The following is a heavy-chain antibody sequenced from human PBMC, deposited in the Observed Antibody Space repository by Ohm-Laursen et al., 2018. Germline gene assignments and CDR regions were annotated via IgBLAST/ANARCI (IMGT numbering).Heavy chain of an antibody. J-gene: IGHJ6*02. Sequence: SLRLSCTASGFTFSSYSMNWVRQAPGKGLEWVSGISWNNANKGYADSVKGRFTISRDNAKNSLYLQMNSLRAEDTAVYYCAKGSYYYYGMDVWGQGTTVTVSS. CDR2: ISWNNANK. CDR1: GFTFSSYS. CDR3: AKGSYYYYGMDV. V-gene: IGHV3-21*04.